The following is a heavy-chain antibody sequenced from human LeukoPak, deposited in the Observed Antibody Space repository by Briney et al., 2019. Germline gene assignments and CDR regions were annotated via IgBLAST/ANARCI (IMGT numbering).Heavy chain of an antibody. V-gene: IGHV3-13*01. J-gene: IGHJ2*01. CDR3: AREMGVKLGAVADYWYFDL. Sequence: ICXAGDTYYPGSVKGRFTISRENAKNSLYLQMNSLRAGDTAVYYCAREMGVKLGAVADYWYFDLWGRGTLVTVSS. D-gene: IGHD6-19*01. CDR2: ICXAGDT.